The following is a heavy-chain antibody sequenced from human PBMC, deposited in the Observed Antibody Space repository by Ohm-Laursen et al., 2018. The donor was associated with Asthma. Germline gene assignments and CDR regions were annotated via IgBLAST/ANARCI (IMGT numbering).Heavy chain of an antibody. Sequence: SLRLSCTASGFSFGTFAMSWVRQPPGKGLELVSDISGNGGVITNADSVKGRFTISRDNSKNTVYLQMNSLGADDTAVYYCATHSGWWFAYWAQGTLVTVSS. J-gene: IGHJ4*02. CDR2: ISGNGGVI. CDR1: GFSFGTFA. V-gene: IGHV3-23*01. D-gene: IGHD6-19*01. CDR3: ATHSGWWFAY.